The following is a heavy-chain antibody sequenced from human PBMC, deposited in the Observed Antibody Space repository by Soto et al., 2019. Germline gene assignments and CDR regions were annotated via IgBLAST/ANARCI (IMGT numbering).Heavy chain of an antibody. CDR3: ARDLPLVMSSSGGAFDI. CDR2: IYYSGST. CDR1: GGSISSHY. J-gene: IGHJ3*02. D-gene: IGHD6-13*01. V-gene: IGHV4-59*11. Sequence: PSETMSLTCTVSGGSISSHYWSWIRQPPGKGLEWIGYIYYSGSTNYNPSLKSRVTISVDTSKNQFSLKLSSVTAADTAVYYCARDLPLVMSSSGGAFDIWGQGTMVTVSS.